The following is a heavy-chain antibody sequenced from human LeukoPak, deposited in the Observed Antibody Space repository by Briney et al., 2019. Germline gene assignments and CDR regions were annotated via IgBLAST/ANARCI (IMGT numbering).Heavy chain of an antibody. V-gene: IGHV4-61*08. CDR1: GSSINSGGYY. D-gene: IGHD1-26*01. J-gene: IGHJ4*02. CDR3: ASGRPLGFDY. CDR2: IYYSGTT. Sequence: SQTLSLTCTVSGSSINSGGYYWTWIRQPPGKGLEWIGYIYYSGTTNYNPSLKSRVTISVDTSKNQFSLKLSSVTAADTAVYYCASGRPLGFDYWGQGTLVTVSS.